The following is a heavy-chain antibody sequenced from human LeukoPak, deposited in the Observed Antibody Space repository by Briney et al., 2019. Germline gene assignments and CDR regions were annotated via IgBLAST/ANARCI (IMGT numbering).Heavy chain of an antibody. D-gene: IGHD5-12*01. Sequence: GGSLRLSCAASGFTFSSYGMHWVRQAPGKGLEWVAFIRYDGSNKYYADSVKGRFTISRDNSKNTLYLQMKSLRAEDTAVYYCAKGGGYEAQYYYYYLDVWGKGTTVTIS. CDR3: AKGGGYEAQYYYYYLDV. CDR2: IRYDGSNK. V-gene: IGHV3-30*02. CDR1: GFTFSSYG. J-gene: IGHJ6*03.